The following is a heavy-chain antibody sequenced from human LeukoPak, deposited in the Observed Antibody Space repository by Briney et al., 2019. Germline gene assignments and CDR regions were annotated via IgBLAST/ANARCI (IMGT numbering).Heavy chain of an antibody. J-gene: IGHJ4*02. CDR2: ITGDCNYI. CDR3: ARGRNFYYFDY. D-gene: IGHD3-3*01. Sequence: GGSLRLSCAASGFTFNDYTMTWVRQAPGKGLEWVSSITGDCNYIFYADSVKGRFTISRDNAQNSLFLELNSLRGEDTAVYYCARGRNFYYFDYWGQGALVTVSS. V-gene: IGHV3-21*01. CDR1: GFTFNDYT.